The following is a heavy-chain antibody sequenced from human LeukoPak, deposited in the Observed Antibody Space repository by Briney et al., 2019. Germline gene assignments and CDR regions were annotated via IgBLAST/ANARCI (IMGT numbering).Heavy chain of an antibody. Sequence: TGGSLRLSCAASGFAFSSYGMHWVRQAPGKGLEWVAVIWYDGSNKYYADSVKGRFTISRDNSKNMVFPQMNNLRDDDTAVYYCARDTTARYLDYWGQGALVIVSS. J-gene: IGHJ4*02. V-gene: IGHV3-33*01. CDR2: IWYDGSNK. CDR3: ARDTTARYLDY. CDR1: GFAFSSYG. D-gene: IGHD1-1*01.